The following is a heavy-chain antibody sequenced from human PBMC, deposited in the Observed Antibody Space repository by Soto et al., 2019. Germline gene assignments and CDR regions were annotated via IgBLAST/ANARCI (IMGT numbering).Heavy chain of an antibody. Sequence: QVQLVQSGAEVQKPGSSVKVSCKASGGTFSSYAISWVRQAPGQGLEWMGGIIPIFGTANYAQKFQGRVTSTADESTSTAYMELSSLRSEDTAVYYCARDLVICGGDCYSYYYYGMDVWGQGTTVTVSS. CDR1: GGTFSSYA. V-gene: IGHV1-69*01. D-gene: IGHD2-21*02. CDR2: IIPIFGTA. CDR3: ARDLVICGGDCYSYYYYGMDV. J-gene: IGHJ6*02.